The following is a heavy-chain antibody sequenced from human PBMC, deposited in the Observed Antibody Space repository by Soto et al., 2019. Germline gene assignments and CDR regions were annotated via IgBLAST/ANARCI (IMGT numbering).Heavy chain of an antibody. Sequence: QITLKESGPTLVKPTQTLTLTCTFSGFSFSTSGVGVGWIRQPPGKALEWLALIYWDDDKRYSPSLKSRLTITKDTSKNQVVLTMTNMDPVDTATYYCAHRPGYCSSTSCYKDNWFDPWGQGTLVTVSS. CDR2: IYWDDDK. CDR1: GFSFSTSGVG. J-gene: IGHJ5*02. V-gene: IGHV2-5*02. D-gene: IGHD2-2*02. CDR3: AHRPGYCSSTSCYKDNWFDP.